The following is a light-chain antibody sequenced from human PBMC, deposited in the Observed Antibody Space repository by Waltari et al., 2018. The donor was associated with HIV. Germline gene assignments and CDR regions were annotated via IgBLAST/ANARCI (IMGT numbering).Light chain of an antibody. J-gene: IGLJ1*01. Sequence: QSALTQPRSVSGSPGQSVTISCTGTSSDVGNYDFVSWYQQHPGKAPRLIIFDVTKRPSGVPDRFSGSKSGNTASLTISGLQADDEADYLCSSHAVISTYVFGVGTTVTVL. CDR3: SSHAVISTYV. CDR1: SSDVGNYDF. V-gene: IGLV2-11*01. CDR2: DVT.